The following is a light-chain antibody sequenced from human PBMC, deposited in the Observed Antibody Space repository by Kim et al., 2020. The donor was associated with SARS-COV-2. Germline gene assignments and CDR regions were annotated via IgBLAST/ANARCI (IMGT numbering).Light chain of an antibody. CDR1: QSISSS. V-gene: IGKV3-15*01. CDR3: QQYNNWPLT. J-gene: IGKJ4*01. CDR2: GAS. Sequence: VYPGERAPLSRGARQSISSSFAWDQQRPGQAPRILIYGASTRATGSADRCSGSGSGTEFTLTISSLQSEDFALYYCQQYNNWPLTFGGGTKVDIK.